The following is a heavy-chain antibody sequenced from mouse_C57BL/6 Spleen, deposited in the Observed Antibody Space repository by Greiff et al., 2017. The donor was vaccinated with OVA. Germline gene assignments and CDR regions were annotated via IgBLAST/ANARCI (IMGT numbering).Heavy chain of an antibody. J-gene: IGHJ2*01. V-gene: IGHV1-64*01. CDR2: IHPNSGST. CDR3: ARSGRFIPFDY. CDR1: GYTFTSYW. D-gene: IGHD3-2*02. Sequence: QVQLQQPGAELVKPGASVKLSCKASGYTFTSYWMHWVKLRPGQGLEWIGMIHPNSGSTNYNEKFKSKATLTVDKSSSTAYMQLSSLTSEDSAVYYCARSGRFIPFDYWGQGTTLTVSS.